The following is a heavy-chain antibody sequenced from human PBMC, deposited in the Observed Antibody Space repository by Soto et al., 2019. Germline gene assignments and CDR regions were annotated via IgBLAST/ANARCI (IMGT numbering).Heavy chain of an antibody. CDR2: IFPDDSDT. CDR1: GYIIKNYW. D-gene: IGHD3-16*01. J-gene: IGHJ4*02. Sequence: GESLKISCKASGYIIKNYWIGWVRQVPGQGLEWMGIIFPDDSDTRYSPSFQGHVTISVDKSISTAYVQWSSLKASDSAIYYCFRGGVTSRTFDYWGQGTLVTVSS. V-gene: IGHV5-51*01. CDR3: FRGGVTSRTFDY.